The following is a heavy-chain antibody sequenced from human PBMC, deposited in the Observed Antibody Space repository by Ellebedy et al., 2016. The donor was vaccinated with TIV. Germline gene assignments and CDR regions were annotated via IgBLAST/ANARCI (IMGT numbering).Heavy chain of an antibody. CDR2: IYPGDSDT. J-gene: IGHJ5*02. CDR1: GYSFTSYW. D-gene: IGHD6-13*01. CDR3: ARMQQLVRHNWFDP. Sequence: GESLKISXKGSGYSFTSYWIGWVRQMPGKGLEWMGIIYPGDSDTRYSPSFQGHVTISADKSISTANLQWSSLKASDTAMYYCARMQQLVRHNWFDPWGQGTLVTVSS. V-gene: IGHV5-51*01.